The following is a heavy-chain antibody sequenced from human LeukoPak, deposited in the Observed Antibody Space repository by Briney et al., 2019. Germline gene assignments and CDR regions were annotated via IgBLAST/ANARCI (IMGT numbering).Heavy chain of an antibody. CDR1: GGSISSYY. Sequence: SETLSLTCTVSGGSISSYYWSWIRQPPGKGLEWIGYIYYSGSTNYNPSLKSRVTISVDTSKNQYSLKLSSVTAADTAVYYCARRRRGYSYGFDYWGQGTLVTVSS. CDR3: ARRRRGYSYGFDY. CDR2: IYYSGST. J-gene: IGHJ4*02. D-gene: IGHD5-18*01. V-gene: IGHV4-59*01.